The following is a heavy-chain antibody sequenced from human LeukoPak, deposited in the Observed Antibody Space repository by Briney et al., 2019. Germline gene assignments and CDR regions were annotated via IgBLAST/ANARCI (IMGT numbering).Heavy chain of an antibody. J-gene: IGHJ4*02. V-gene: IGHV3-48*01. CDR1: SFTFSDYS. CDR3: ARDRIKSGSYYFDY. D-gene: IGHD1-26*01. Sequence: SGGSLRLSCAASSFTFSDYSMNWVRQAPGKGLEWVSYISGRSSTIYYADSVKGRFTISRDNAKNSMYLQMTSLRAYDPAVYYCARDRIKSGSYYFDYWGQGTPVTVSS. CDR2: ISGRSSTI.